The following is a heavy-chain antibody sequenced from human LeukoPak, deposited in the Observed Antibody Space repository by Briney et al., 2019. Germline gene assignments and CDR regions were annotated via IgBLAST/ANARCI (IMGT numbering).Heavy chain of an antibody. CDR1: GYTFTSYG. V-gene: IGHV1-18*01. CDR3: ARDAVLLWFGELSSAYFDY. J-gene: IGHJ4*02. D-gene: IGHD3-10*01. Sequence: ASVKVSCKASGYTFTSYGISRVRQAPGQGLEWMGWISAYNGNTNYAQKLQGRVTMTTDTSTSTAYMELRSLRSDDTAVYYCARDAVLLWFGELSSAYFDYWGQGTLVTVSS. CDR2: ISAYNGNT.